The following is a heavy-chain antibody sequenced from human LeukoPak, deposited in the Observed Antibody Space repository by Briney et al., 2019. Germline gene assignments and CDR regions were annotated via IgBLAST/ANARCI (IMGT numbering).Heavy chain of an antibody. CDR1: GFTFSSYA. V-gene: IGHV3-23*01. CDR3: AKARGCSGGSCYSPFDY. J-gene: IGHJ4*02. CDR2: ISGSGGST. D-gene: IGHD2-15*01. Sequence: AGGSLRLSCAASGFTFSSYAMSWVRQAPGKGLEWVSAISGSGGSTYYADSVKGRFTISRDNSKNTLYLQMNSLRAEDTAVYYCAKARGCSGGSCYSPFDYWGQGTLVTVSS.